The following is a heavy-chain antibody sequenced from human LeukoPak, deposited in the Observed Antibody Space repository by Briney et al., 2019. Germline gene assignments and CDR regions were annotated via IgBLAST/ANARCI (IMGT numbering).Heavy chain of an antibody. V-gene: IGHV3-33*01. D-gene: IGHD6-13*01. Sequence: GGSLRLSCVASGFTFNSYGMHWVRQAPGKGLEGVAVIWYDGSNKYYSDSVKGRFTISRDNSKNTLYLQMNSLRAEDTAVYYCARHRYSSSFGYWGQGTLVTVSS. CDR1: GFTFNSYG. CDR2: IWYDGSNK. CDR3: ARHRYSSSFGY. J-gene: IGHJ4*02.